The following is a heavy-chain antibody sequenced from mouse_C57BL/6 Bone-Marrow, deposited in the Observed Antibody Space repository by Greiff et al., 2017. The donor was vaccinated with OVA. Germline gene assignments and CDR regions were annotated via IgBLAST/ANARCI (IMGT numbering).Heavy chain of an antibody. CDR1: GYSITSGYY. J-gene: IGHJ4*01. CDR2: ISYDGSN. CDR3: AREGLLRYPYYYAMDY. Sequence: SGPGLVKPSQSLSLTCSVTGYSITSGYYWNWIRQFPGNKLEWMGYISYDGSNNYNPSLKNRISITRDTSKNQFFLKLNSVTTEDTATYYCAREGLLRYPYYYAMDYWGQGTSVTVSS. D-gene: IGHD1-1*01. V-gene: IGHV3-6*01.